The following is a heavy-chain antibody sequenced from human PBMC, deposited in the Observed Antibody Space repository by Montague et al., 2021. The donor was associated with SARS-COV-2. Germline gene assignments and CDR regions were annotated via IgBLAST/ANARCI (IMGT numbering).Heavy chain of an antibody. CDR2: IDNSGST. Sequence: SETLSLTCTASGGSIGAYYWSWIRQPPGKGLEWIGYIDNSGSTNHNPSLESRVTMSVDTSKNQFSLKLNSVTAADTAVYYCARHGGNDAFDIWGRGTMGTVSS. CDR1: GGSIGAYY. V-gene: IGHV4-59*01. CDR3: ARHGGNDAFDI. J-gene: IGHJ3*02. D-gene: IGHD4-23*01.